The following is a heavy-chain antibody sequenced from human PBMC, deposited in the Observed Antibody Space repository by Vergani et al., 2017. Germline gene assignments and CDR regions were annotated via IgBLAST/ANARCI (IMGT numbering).Heavy chain of an antibody. CDR2: IIPILGIA. CDR3: ARAGYYYGSGSYFAQAYYFDY. V-gene: IGHV1-69*04. J-gene: IGHJ4*02. Sequence: QVQLVQSGAEVKKPGSSVKVSFKASGGTFSSYAISWVRQAPGQGLEWMGRIIPILGIANYAQKFQGRVTITADKSTSTAYMELSSLRSEDTAVYYCARAGYYYGSGSYFAQAYYFDYWGQGTLVTVSS. CDR1: GGTFSSYA. D-gene: IGHD3-10*01.